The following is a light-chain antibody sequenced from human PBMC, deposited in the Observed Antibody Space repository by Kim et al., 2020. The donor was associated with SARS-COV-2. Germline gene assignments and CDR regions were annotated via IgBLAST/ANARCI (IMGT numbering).Light chain of an antibody. CDR3: QKYNSAPWT. Sequence: ASVVDRVTITCRASHGINNYLAWYQQRPGKVPKLLIYAASTLQSGVPSRFSGSGFGTDFTLTISSLQPEDGATYYCQKYNSAPWTFGRGTKVDIK. V-gene: IGKV1-27*01. CDR1: HGINNY. CDR2: AAS. J-gene: IGKJ1*01.